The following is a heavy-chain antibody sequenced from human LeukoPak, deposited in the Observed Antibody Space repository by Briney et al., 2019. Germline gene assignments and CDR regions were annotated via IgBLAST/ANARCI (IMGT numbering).Heavy chain of an antibody. Sequence: GGSLRLSCAASGFTLSGYAMTWVRQAPGKGLEWVSIIIYSGDVTHYADSVKGRFTISRDNSKNTLYLQMDSLRVEDTAVYYCAKTGISGWYFDYWGQGTPVTVSS. V-gene: IGHV3-23*01. CDR3: AKTGISGWYFDY. CDR1: GFTLSGYA. CDR2: IIYSGDVT. J-gene: IGHJ4*02. D-gene: IGHD6-19*01.